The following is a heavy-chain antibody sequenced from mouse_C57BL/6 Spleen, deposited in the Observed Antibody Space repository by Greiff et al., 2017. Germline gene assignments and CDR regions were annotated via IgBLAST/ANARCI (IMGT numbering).Heavy chain of an antibody. D-gene: IGHD3-2*02. V-gene: IGHV1-15*01. CDR2: IDPETGGT. CDR1: GYTFTDYE. Sequence: VQLQQPGAELVRPGASVTLSCKASGYTFTDYEMHWVKQTPVHGLEWIGAIDPETGGTAYNQKFKGKAILTADKSSSTAYMELRSLTSEDSAVYYCTRQLRLTWFAYWGQGTLVTVSA. J-gene: IGHJ3*01. CDR3: TRQLRLTWFAY.